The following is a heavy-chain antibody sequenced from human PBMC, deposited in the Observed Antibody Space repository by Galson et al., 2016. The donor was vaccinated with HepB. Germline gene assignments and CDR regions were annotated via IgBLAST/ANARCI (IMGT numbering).Heavy chain of an antibody. J-gene: IGHJ4*02. CDR1: GGSITSYY. CDR2: MYYNGVS. D-gene: IGHD1-26*01. CDR3: ARSSHRGTYYDAH. Sequence: LSLTCTVSGGSITSYYWTWIRQPPGKGLEWIGYMYYNGVSNYNPSLKSRVTISVDTSKNQVSLNLNSVTTADTAVYYCARSSHRGTYYDAHWGQGTLVTVSS. V-gene: IGHV4-59*01.